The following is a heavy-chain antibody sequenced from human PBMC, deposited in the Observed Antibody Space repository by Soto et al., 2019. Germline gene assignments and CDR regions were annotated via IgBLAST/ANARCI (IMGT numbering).Heavy chain of an antibody. J-gene: IGHJ6*02. CDR2: ISSDGSAK. Sequence: PVGSLRLSCGVSGFTLSRYTMHWVRQAPGKGLEWVALISSDGSAKYYSDSVKGRFTISRDDSLYLQMTSLRAEDTAVYYCARDGYCSGGSCSDGMDVWGQGTTVTVSS. V-gene: IGHV3-30-3*01. CDR3: ARDGYCSGGSCSDGMDV. D-gene: IGHD2-15*01. CDR1: GFTLSRYT.